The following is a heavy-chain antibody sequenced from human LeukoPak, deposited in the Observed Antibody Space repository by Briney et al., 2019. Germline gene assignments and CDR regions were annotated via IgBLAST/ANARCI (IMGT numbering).Heavy chain of an antibody. V-gene: IGHV4-34*01. Sequence: SETLSLTCAVYGGSFSDFYCTWICQPQGKGLEWIGEINHSGNTKYNPSLKSRVTILLDTSKNQFSLKVRSVTAADTAVYYCATTRGVVTLDGYHYYIDVWGKGTTVTVSS. CDR3: ATTRGVVTLDGYHYYIDV. CDR1: GGSFSDFY. CDR2: INHSGNT. D-gene: IGHD3-10*01. J-gene: IGHJ6*03.